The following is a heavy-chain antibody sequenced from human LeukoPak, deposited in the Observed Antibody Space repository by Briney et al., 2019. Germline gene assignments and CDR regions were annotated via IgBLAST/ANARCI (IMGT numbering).Heavy chain of an antibody. D-gene: IGHD4-11*01. Sequence: GGSLRLSCAASGFTFSSYAMSWVRQAPGKGLEWVSVIYTGGTTDYADSVKGRFTISRDNSKNTLFLQMNSLRAEDTAVYYCARLPKTTYFDYWGQGTLVTVSS. CDR2: IYTGGTT. CDR3: ARLPKTTYFDY. V-gene: IGHV3-53*01. CDR1: GFTFSSYA. J-gene: IGHJ4*02.